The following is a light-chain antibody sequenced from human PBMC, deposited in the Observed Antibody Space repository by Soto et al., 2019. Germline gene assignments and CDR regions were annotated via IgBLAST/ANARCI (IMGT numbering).Light chain of an antibody. CDR3: SSYPSSSTLGV. Sequence: SALTQPASVSGSPGQSITISCTGTSSDIGSYNYVSWYQQHPGKAPKLMIYEVSNRPSGVSNRFSGSKSGNTASLTISGLQAEDEADYYCSSYPSSSTLGVFGTGTKVTVL. CDR1: SSDIGSYNY. CDR2: EVS. J-gene: IGLJ1*01. V-gene: IGLV2-14*01.